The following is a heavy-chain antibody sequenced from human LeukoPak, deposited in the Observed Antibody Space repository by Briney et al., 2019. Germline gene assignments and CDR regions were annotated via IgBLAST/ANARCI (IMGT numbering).Heavy chain of an antibody. CDR3: ALGIPAAPYYYYMDV. D-gene: IGHD2-2*01. V-gene: IGHV4-34*01. CDR2: INHSGST. CDR1: GGSFSGYY. J-gene: IGHJ6*03. Sequence: PSETLSLTCAVYGGSFSGYYWSWIRQPPGKGLEWIGEINHSGSTNYNPSLKSRVTISVDTSKNQFSLKLSSVTAADTAVYYCALGIPAAPYYYYMDVWGKGTTVTVSS.